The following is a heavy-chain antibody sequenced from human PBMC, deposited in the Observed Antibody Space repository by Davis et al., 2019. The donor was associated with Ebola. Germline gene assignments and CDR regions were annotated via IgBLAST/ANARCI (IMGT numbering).Heavy chain of an antibody. V-gene: IGHV1-2*04. Sequence: ASVKVSCKASGYTFTGYYMYWVRQAPGQGLEWMGWINPNSGGTNYAQKFQGWVTMTRDTSISTAYMELSRLRSDDTAVYYCARNFIAAAKGFDYWGQGTLVTVSS. CDR1: GYTFTGYY. J-gene: IGHJ4*02. D-gene: IGHD6-13*01. CDR3: ARNFIAAAKGFDY. CDR2: INPNSGGT.